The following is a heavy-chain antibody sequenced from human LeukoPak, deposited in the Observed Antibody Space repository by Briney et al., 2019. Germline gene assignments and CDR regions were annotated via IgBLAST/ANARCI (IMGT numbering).Heavy chain of an antibody. J-gene: IGHJ4*02. CDR1: RFTFSNFA. CDR2: ISGSGGST. CDR3: ARRDRGYSYGPGIDY. Sequence: GGSLRLSCAASRFTFSNFAMSWVRQAPGKGLEWVSAISGSGGSTYYADSVKGRFTISRDNAKNSLYPQMNSLRAEDTAVYYCARRDRGYSYGPGIDYWGQGTLVTVSS. V-gene: IGHV3-23*01. D-gene: IGHD5-18*01.